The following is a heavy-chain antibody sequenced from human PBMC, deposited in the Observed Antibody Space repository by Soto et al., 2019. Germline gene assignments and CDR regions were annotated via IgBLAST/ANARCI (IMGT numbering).Heavy chain of an antibody. Sequence: QITLKESGPTLVKPTQTLTLTCTFSGFSLSTSGVGVGWIRQPPGKALEWLALIYWDDDKRYSPSLKSRLTITKDTANNQVVLTMTNMDPVDTATYYWAHSPEYGSGGSCYVDGMDVWGQGTTVTVSS. J-gene: IGHJ6*02. CDR2: IYWDDDK. CDR1: GFSLSTSGVG. V-gene: IGHV2-5*02. D-gene: IGHD2-15*01. CDR3: AHSPEYGSGGSCYVDGMDV.